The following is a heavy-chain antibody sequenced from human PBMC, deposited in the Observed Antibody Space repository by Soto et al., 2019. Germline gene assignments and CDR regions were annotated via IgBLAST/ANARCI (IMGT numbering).Heavy chain of an antibody. V-gene: IGHV2-5*02. Sequence: QITLKESGPTLVKPTQTLTLTCTFSGFSLRTRGAAVGWFRQPPGKALEWLALIYWDEDKWYSPSLKSRLTIADDTSKNQVVLTMTNVDPVDTATYYCAHRPRGYAYYFDYWGQGILVTVSS. CDR1: GFSLRTRGAA. CDR2: IYWDEDK. D-gene: IGHD5-12*01. CDR3: AHRPRGYAYYFDY. J-gene: IGHJ4*02.